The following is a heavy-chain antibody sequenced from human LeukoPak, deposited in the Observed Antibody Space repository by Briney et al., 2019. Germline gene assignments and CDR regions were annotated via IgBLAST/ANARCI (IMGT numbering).Heavy chain of an antibody. J-gene: IGHJ4*02. Sequence: GESLRLSCAASGFTFSSYGMHWVRQAPGKGLEWVAFIRYDGSNKYYADSVKGRFTISRDNSKNTLYLQMNSLRAEDTAVYYCAKSVTTMVRGYFDYWGQGTLVTVSS. V-gene: IGHV3-30*02. D-gene: IGHD3-10*01. CDR1: GFTFSSYG. CDR2: IRYDGSNK. CDR3: AKSVTTMVRGYFDY.